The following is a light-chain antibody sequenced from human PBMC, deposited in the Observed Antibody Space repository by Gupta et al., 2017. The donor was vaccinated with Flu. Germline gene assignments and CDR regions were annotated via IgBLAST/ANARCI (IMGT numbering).Light chain of an antibody. CDR2: EVN. CDR1: GSDIGTYNY. J-gene: IGLJ3*02. Sequence: QSALTQPPSASVSPVQSVTTSCTGTGSDIGTYNYVSWYRQHPGKAPKLMIVEVNKRPSGVPDRFSGSKSGSTAYLTVSGLQAEDEADYYCSSYAGSNNLVFGGGTKLTVL. V-gene: IGLV2-8*01. CDR3: SSYAGSNNLV.